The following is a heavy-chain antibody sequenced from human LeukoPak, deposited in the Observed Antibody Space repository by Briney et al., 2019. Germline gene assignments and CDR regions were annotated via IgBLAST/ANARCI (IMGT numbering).Heavy chain of an antibody. CDR3: AGDTVVLAAMRYYYGMDV. Sequence: TGGSLRLSCAASGFTFSSYATRWVRQAPGEGLEWVAVISCCGSNKYYADSVKGRFTISRDNSKNTLYLQMNSLRAEDTAVYYCAGDTVVLAAMRYYYGMDVWGQGTTVTVS. V-gene: IGHV3-30-3*01. D-gene: IGHD2-2*01. CDR1: GFTFSSYA. J-gene: IGHJ6*02. CDR2: ISCCGSNK.